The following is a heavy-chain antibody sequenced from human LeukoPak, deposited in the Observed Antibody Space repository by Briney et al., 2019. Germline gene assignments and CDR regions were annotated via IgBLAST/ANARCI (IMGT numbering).Heavy chain of an antibody. CDR3: AGSLYYYGSGSYVGDY. Sequence: SETLSLTCAVSGGSISSNSYYWGWIRQPPGKGLEWIGSIYYSGSTYYNPSLKSRVTISVDTSKNQFSLKLSSVTAADTAVYYCAGSLYYYGSGSYVGDYWGQGTLVTVSS. J-gene: IGHJ4*02. V-gene: IGHV4-39*07. CDR1: GGSISSNSYY. D-gene: IGHD3-10*01. CDR2: IYYSGST.